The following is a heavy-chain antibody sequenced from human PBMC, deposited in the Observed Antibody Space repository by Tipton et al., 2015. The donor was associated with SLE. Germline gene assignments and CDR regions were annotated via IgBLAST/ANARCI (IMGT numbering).Heavy chain of an antibody. D-gene: IGHD1-26*01. CDR1: GFTFRDYY. CDR3: ARGLEVGTTGYFDL. Sequence: SLRLSCAASGFTFRDYYMSWIRQAPGKGLEWVSYISRSGNSIYYADSVKGRFTISRDNAKNSLYLQMNSLRAEDTAVYYCARGLEVGTTGYFDLWGRGTLVTVSS. V-gene: IGHV3-11*01. CDR2: ISRSGNSI. J-gene: IGHJ2*01.